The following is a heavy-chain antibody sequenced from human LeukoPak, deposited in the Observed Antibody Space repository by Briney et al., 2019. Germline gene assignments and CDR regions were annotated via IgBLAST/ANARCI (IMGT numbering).Heavy chain of an antibody. D-gene: IGHD6-6*01. CDR3: TRAGVAARLPPTYYYMDV. V-gene: IGHV3-49*03. CDR1: GFNLCVYA. CDR2: IRSKAYGGTT. J-gene: IGHJ6*03. Sequence: QPGGSLRHSRTASGFNLCVYAMSCFRQAPGEGLVGVGFIRSKAYGGTTEYAASVKGRFTISRDDSKSIAYLQMNSLKTEDTAVYYCTRAGVAARLPPTYYYMDVWGKGTTVTVSS.